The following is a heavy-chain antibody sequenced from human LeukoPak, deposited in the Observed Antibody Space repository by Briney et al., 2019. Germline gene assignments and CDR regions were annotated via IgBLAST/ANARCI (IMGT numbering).Heavy chain of an antibody. CDR3: ARSLRDDVVEPAAMPAYYGSDAFDI. CDR1: GFTFSSYW. CDR2: INSDGSDT. V-gene: IGHV3-74*01. J-gene: IGHJ3*02. Sequence: GGSLRLSCAASGFTFSSYWMYWVRQAPGKGLVWISRINSDGSDTTYADSVKGRFTISRDNAKNTLYLQMNSLRAEDTAVYYCARSLRDDVVEPAAMPAYYGSDAFDIWGQGTMVTVSS. D-gene: IGHD2-2*01.